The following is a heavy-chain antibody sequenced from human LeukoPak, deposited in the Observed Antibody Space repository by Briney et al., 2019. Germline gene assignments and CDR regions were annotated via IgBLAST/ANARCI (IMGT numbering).Heavy chain of an antibody. J-gene: IGHJ5*02. D-gene: IGHD6-13*01. CDR1: EYVFTNYY. Sequence: PGESLKISCKASEYVFTNYYIGWVRQMPGKGLEWMGIIFPGDSDSDIRYGPSFQGQVTISVDKSISTAYLQWSSLKASDTAMYYCARFKKELAAAGTIYNWFDPWGQGTLVTVSS. CDR2: IFPGDSDSDI. V-gene: IGHV5-51*01. CDR3: ARFKKELAAAGTIYNWFDP.